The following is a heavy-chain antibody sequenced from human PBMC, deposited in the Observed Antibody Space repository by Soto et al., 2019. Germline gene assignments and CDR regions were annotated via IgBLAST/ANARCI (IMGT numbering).Heavy chain of an antibody. CDR3: AKGDIAAAGRPSLFDY. D-gene: IGHD6-13*01. J-gene: IGHJ4*02. Sequence: GGSLRLSCAASGFTFSSYGMHWVRQAPGKGLEWVAVISYDGSNKYYADSVKGRFTISRDNSKNTLYLQMNSLRAEDTAVYYCAKGDIAAAGRPSLFDYWGQGTLVTVSS. V-gene: IGHV3-30*18. CDR2: ISYDGSNK. CDR1: GFTFSSYG.